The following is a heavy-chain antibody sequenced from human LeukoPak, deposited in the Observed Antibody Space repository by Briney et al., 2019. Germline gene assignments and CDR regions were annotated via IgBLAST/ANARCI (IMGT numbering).Heavy chain of an antibody. D-gene: IGHD3-10*01. CDR1: GFTFSSYS. CDR3: ARVSHYGSGWFDP. Sequence: PGGSLRLSCAASGFTFSSYSMNWVRQAPGKGLEWVSYISSSSSTIYYADSVKGRFTISRDNAKNSLYLQMNSLRAEDTAVYYCARVSHYGSGWFDPWGQGTLVTVSS. J-gene: IGHJ5*02. CDR2: ISSSSSTI. V-gene: IGHV3-48*01.